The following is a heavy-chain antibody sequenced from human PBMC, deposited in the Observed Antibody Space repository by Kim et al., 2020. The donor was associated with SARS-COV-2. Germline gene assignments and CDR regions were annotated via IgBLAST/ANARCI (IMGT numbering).Heavy chain of an antibody. D-gene: IGHD6-19*01. V-gene: IGHV3-30*18. CDR2: ISYDGSNK. CDR1: GFTFSSYG. J-gene: IGHJ6*02. CDR3: AKELPPGYSSGWSYYYYGMDV. Sequence: GGSLRLSCAASGFTFSSYGRHWVRQAPGKGLEWVAVISYDGSNKYYADSVKGRFTISRDNSKNTLYLQMNSLSAEDTVVYYCAKELPPGYSSGWSYYYYGMDVWGQGTTVTVSS.